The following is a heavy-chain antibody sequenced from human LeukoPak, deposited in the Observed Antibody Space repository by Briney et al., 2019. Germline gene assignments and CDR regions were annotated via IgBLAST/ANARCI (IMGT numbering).Heavy chain of an antibody. CDR1: GYSLTSFD. Sequence: ASVKVSCKASGYSLTSFDINWVRQGSGQGLEWMGWMNPKRGNTGYAPTFQGRVTITRDTSIDTAFMELSSLRPDDTAVYYCARGVNSSSYYNNYGMDVWGQGTTITVSS. J-gene: IGHJ6*02. D-gene: IGHD6-13*01. CDR2: MNPKRGNT. CDR3: ARGVNSSSYYNNYGMDV. V-gene: IGHV1-8*01.